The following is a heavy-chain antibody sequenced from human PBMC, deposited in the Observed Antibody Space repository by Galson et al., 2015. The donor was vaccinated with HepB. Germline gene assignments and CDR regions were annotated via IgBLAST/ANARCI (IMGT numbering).Heavy chain of an antibody. V-gene: IGHV3-30-3*01. CDR3: VKERLVEEMTTILSY. CDR1: GFTFDTYA. J-gene: IGHJ4*02. Sequence: SLRLSCAASGFTFDTYAMHWVRRAPGKGLEWVALISSDGTIAYYADSVQGRFTISRVNSKRTVSLQMNSLRTEDTAVYYCVKERLVEEMTTILSYWGQGSLVTVPS. D-gene: IGHD5-24*01. CDR2: ISSDGTIA.